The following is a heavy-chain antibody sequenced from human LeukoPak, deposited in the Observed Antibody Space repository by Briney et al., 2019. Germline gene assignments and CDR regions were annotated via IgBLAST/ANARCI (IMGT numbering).Heavy chain of an antibody. CDR1: GFTFSSYA. CDR3: ASGIVGATTRYPDAFDI. V-gene: IGHV3-53*01. CDR2: IYSGGST. D-gene: IGHD1-26*01. J-gene: IGHJ3*02. Sequence: GGSLRLSCAASGFTFSSYAMSWVRQAPGKGLEWVSVIYSGGSTYYADSVKGRFTISRDNSKNTLYLQMNSLRAEDTAVYYCASGIVGATTRYPDAFDIWGQGTMVTVSS.